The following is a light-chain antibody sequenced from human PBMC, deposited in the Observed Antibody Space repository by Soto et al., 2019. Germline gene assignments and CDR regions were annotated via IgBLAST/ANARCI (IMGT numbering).Light chain of an antibody. CDR1: QSGGST. CDR2: DAS. Sequence: EIVMTQSPATLSVSPGERATLSCRASQSGGSTLAWYQQKVGQAPRLLIYDASARATGIPARFSGSGSGTEFTLTISSLQSEDFAVYYCQQYNDWPETFGQGTKV. J-gene: IGKJ1*01. V-gene: IGKV3-15*01. CDR3: QQYNDWPET.